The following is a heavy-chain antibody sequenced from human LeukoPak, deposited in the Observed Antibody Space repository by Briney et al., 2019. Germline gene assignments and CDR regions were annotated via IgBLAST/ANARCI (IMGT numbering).Heavy chain of an antibody. D-gene: IGHD3-3*01. CDR3: ARDPTTYTIFGVVITSNDYYGMDV. CDR2: ISSSGSTI. Sequence: GGALRLSCAASGFTFSDYYMSWIRQAPGKGLGWGSYISSSGSTIYYADSVKGRFTISRDNAKNSLYLQMNSLRAEDTAVYYCARDPTTYTIFGVVITSNDYYGMDVWGQGTTVTVSS. CDR1: GFTFSDYY. V-gene: IGHV3-11*01. J-gene: IGHJ6*02.